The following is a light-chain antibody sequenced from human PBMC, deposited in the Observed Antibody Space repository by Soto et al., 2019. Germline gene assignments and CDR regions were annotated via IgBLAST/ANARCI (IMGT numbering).Light chain of an antibody. CDR1: SSYVGGYNY. V-gene: IGLV2-14*01. CDR3: SSYTSSSLPYV. J-gene: IGLJ1*01. CDR2: DVS. Sequence: QSVLTQPASVSGSPGQSITISCTGTSSYVGGYNYVSWYQQHPGKAPKLMIYDVSNRPSGVSNRFSGSKSGNTASLTISGLQAEDEADYYCSSYTSSSLPYVFGTGTQLTVL.